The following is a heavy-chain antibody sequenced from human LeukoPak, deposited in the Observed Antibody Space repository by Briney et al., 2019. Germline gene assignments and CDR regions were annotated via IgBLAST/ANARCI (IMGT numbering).Heavy chain of an antibody. Sequence: GASLRLSCAASGFTFNNYVLSWVRQAPGKGLEWVSTITVGGGNTYYADSVKGRFTISRDNSKNTLYLQMNSLRAEDTAVYYCAKDWSGGGSIWHLGDYWGQGTLVTVSS. CDR3: AKDWSGGGSIWHLGDY. V-gene: IGHV3-23*01. J-gene: IGHJ4*02. CDR2: ITVGGGNT. D-gene: IGHD3-3*01. CDR1: GFTFNNYV.